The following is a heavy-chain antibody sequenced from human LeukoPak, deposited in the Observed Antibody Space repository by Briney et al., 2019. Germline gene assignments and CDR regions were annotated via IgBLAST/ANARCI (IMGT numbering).Heavy chain of an antibody. CDR1: GRSISRSTYY. CDR3: ARHEVRGARSFDY. J-gene: IGHJ4*02. D-gene: IGHD3-10*01. CDR2: IYYNGNT. V-gene: IGHV4-39*01. Sequence: SETLSLTCTVSGRSISRSTYYWGWIRQPPGKGLEWIGTIYYNGNTYYNSSLESRLTISEDTSKNQLSLKLSSVTAADTAVYYCARHEVRGARSFDYWGQGALVTVSS.